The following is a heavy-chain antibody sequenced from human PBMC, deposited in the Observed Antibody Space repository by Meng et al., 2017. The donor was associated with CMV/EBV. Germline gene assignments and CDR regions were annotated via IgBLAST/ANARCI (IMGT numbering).Heavy chain of an antibody. V-gene: IGHV4-59*01. CDR3: ARSLVVAPAVQTYYYYYGMDV. Sequence: SETLSLTCTVSGGSISSYYWSWIRQPPGKGLEWIGYIYYSGSTNYNPSLKSRVTISVDTSKNQFSLKLSSVTAADTAVYYCARSLVVAPAVQTYYYYYGMDVWGQGTTVTVSS. CDR2: IYYSGST. J-gene: IGHJ6*02. CDR1: GGSISSYY. D-gene: IGHD2-2*01.